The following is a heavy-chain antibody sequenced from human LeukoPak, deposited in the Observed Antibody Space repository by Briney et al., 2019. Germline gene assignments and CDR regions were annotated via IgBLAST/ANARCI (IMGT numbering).Heavy chain of an antibody. Sequence: SVKVSCKASGGTFSSYAISWVRQAPGQGLEWMGGIIPIFGTANYAQKFQGRVTITADESTSTAYMELSSLRSEDTAVYYCARGGWHCSSTSCYRGYAQEIDYWGQGTLVTVSS. CDR1: GGTFSSYA. J-gene: IGHJ4*02. CDR3: ARGGWHCSSTSCYRGYAQEIDY. CDR2: IIPIFGTA. D-gene: IGHD2-2*01. V-gene: IGHV1-69*13.